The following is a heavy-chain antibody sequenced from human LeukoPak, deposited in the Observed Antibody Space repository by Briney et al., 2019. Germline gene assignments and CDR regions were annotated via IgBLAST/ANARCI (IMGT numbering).Heavy chain of an antibody. D-gene: IGHD2-2*02. CDR2: INPNSGGT. CDR1: GYTFTGYY. J-gene: IGHJ4*02. CDR3: ARGYCSSTSCYTVDY. Sequence: ASVKVSCKASGYTFTGYYMHWVRQAPGQGLEWMGWINPNSGGTNYAQKFQGRVTMTRDTSISTAYMELSRLRSEDTAVYYCARGYCSSTSCYTVDYWGQGTLVTVSS. V-gene: IGHV1-2*02.